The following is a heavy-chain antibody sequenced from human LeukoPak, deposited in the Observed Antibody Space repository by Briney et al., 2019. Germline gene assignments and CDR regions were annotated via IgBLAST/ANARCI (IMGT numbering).Heavy chain of an antibody. J-gene: IGHJ4*02. CDR1: GFTFNNYA. Sequence: GGSLRLSSAASGFTFNNYAMTWVRQAPGKGLEWVSLISSNGRTTHYAGSVKGRFTISRDNSKNTVYLQMNSLRADDTALYYCAKDLYYFDGDYWGQGTQVTVSS. D-gene: IGHD3-22*01. CDR3: AKDLYYFDGDY. CDR2: ISSNGRTT. V-gene: IGHV3-23*01.